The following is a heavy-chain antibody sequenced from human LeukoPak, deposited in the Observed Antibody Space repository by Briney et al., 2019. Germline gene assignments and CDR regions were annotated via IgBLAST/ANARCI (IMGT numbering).Heavy chain of an antibody. D-gene: IGHD2-15*01. J-gene: IGHJ4*02. CDR2: ISYDGSNK. Sequence: GGSLRLSCAASGFTFSSYSMNWVRQAPGKGLEWVAVISYDGSNKYYADSVKGRFTISRDNSKNTLYLQMNSLRAEDTAVYYCARVVVQNLNYFDYWGQGTLVTVSS. CDR3: ARVVVQNLNYFDY. V-gene: IGHV3-30*03. CDR1: GFTFSSYS.